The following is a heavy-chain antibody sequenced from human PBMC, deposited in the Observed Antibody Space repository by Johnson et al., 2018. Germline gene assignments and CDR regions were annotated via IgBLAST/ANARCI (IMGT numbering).Heavy chain of an antibody. J-gene: IGHJ3*02. Sequence: VQLVESGAEVKKPGSSVKVSCKASGGTFSSYTISWVRQAPGQGLEWMGRIIPILDIANYAQKFQGRVTITADKSTSTAYMELSSLGSEVTAVYYCARDFVGATAQWAFDIWGQGTMVTVSS. CDR1: GGTFSSYT. D-gene: IGHD1-26*01. V-gene: IGHV1-69*09. CDR2: IIPILDIA. CDR3: ARDFVGATAQWAFDI.